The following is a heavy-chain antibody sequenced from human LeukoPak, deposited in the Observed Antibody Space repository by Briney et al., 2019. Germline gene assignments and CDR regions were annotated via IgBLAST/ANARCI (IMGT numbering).Heavy chain of an antibody. J-gene: IGHJ5*02. CDR1: GYSISSGYY. CDR2: IYHSGST. V-gene: IGHV4-38-2*02. Sequence: SETLSLTCTVSGYSISSGYYWGWIRQPPGKGLEWIGSIYHSGSTYYNPSLKSRVTMSVDTSKNQFSLKLSSVTAADTAVYYCARGPARRSSSWYSNWFDPWGQGTLVTVSS. CDR3: ARGPARRSSSWYSNWFDP. D-gene: IGHD6-13*01.